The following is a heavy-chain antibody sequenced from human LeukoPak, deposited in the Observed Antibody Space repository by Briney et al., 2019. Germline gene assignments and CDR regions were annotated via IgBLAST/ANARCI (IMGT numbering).Heavy chain of an antibody. D-gene: IGHD6-13*01. J-gene: IGHJ6*03. CDR2: ISNTGDII. CDR1: GFTFSNYE. CDR3: AKDATAAVGTVYMDV. Sequence: GGSLILSCAASGFTFSNYEMNWVRQAPGKGLEWISHISNTGDIIHYADSVEGRFTISRDNAKNSLYLQMNSLRAEDTAVYYCAKDATAAVGTVYMDVWGKGTTVTISS. V-gene: IGHV3-48*03.